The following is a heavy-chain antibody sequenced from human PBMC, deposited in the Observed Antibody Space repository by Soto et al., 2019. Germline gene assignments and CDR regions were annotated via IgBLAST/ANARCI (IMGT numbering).Heavy chain of an antibody. CDR2: IIPIFGTA. CDR3: ARWVGSSSPDETKSDAFDI. CDR1: GGTFSSYA. V-gene: IGHV1-69*12. D-gene: IGHD6-6*01. Sequence: QVQLVQSGAEVKKPGSSVKVSCKASGGTFSSYAISWVRQAPGQGLEWMGGIIPIFGTANYAQKFQGRVTITADESTSSSYMELSSLRSEDTGVYYCARWVGSSSPDETKSDAFDIWGQVTMVTVSS. J-gene: IGHJ3*02.